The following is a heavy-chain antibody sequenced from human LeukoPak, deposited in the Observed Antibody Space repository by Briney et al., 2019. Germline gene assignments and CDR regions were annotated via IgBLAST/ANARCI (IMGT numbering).Heavy chain of an antibody. J-gene: IGHJ3*02. CDR1: GFTFSSYS. V-gene: IGHV3-21*01. CDR2: ISSSSSYI. Sequence: PGGSLRLSCAASGFTFSSYSMNWVRQAPGKGLEWVSSISSSSSYIYYADSVKGRFTISRDNAKNSLYLQMNSLRAEDTAVYYCARGGELWFGELFVAFDIWGQGTMVTVSS. CDR3: ARGGELWFGELFVAFDI. D-gene: IGHD3-10*01.